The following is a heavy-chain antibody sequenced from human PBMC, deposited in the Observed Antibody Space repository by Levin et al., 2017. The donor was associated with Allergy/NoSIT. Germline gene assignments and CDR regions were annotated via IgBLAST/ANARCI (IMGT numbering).Heavy chain of an antibody. CDR1: GYTFTGYFTAYY. Sequence: ASVKVSCKASGYTFTGYFTAYYMHWVRQAPGQGLEWMGWINPDSGGTDYAQKFQGRVTMTRDTSTSTVYMELNRLTSDDTAVYYCARGPGRVRSGWYPGTFDIWGQGTMVTVSS. V-gene: IGHV1-2*02. D-gene: IGHD6-19*01. J-gene: IGHJ3*02. CDR3: ARGPGRVRSGWYPGTFDI. CDR2: INPDSGGT.